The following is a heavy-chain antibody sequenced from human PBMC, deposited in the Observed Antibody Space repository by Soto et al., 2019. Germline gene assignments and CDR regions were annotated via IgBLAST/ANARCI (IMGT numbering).Heavy chain of an antibody. J-gene: IGHJ6*03. V-gene: IGHV3-53*04. CDR1: GFTVSSNY. CDR3: ARRGAAPPYYYYKDL. D-gene: IGHD6-13*01. Sequence: GGSLRLSCAASGFTVSSNYMSWVRQAPGKGLEWVSVIYSGGSTYYADSVKGRFTISRHNSKNTLYLQMNSLRAEDTAVYYCARRGAAPPYYYYKDLWGKGTTVTVAS. CDR2: IYSGGST.